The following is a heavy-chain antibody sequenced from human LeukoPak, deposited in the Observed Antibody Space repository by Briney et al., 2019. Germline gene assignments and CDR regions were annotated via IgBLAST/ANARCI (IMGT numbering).Heavy chain of an antibody. CDR3: ARLLPKRYFEWLLSVSGWFDP. CDR2: IYYSGST. J-gene: IGHJ5*02. D-gene: IGHD3-9*01. Sequence: ESLRLSCAASGFSFTTYWMSWVRQPPGKGLEWIGSIYYSGSTYYNPSLKSRVTISVDTSKNQFSLKLSSVTAADTAVYYCARLLPKRYFEWLLSVSGWFDPWGQGTLVTVSS. V-gene: IGHV4-39*01. CDR1: GFSFTTYW.